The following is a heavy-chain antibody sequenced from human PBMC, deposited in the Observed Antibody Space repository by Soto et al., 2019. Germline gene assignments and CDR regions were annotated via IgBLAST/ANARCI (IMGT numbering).Heavy chain of an antibody. J-gene: IGHJ5*02. CDR2: MNPNSGNT. CDR3: ARTLYCSGGSCYSFDWFDP. V-gene: IGHV1-8*01. Sequence: ASVKVSCKASGYTFTSYDINWVRQATGQGLEWMGWMNPNSGNTGYAQKFQGRVTMTRNTSISTAYMELSSLRSEDTAVYYCARTLYCSGGSCYSFDWFDPWGQGTLVTVSS. CDR1: GYTFTSYD. D-gene: IGHD2-15*01.